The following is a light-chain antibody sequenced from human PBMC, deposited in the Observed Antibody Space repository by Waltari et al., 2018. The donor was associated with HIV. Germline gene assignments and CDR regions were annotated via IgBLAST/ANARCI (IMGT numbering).Light chain of an antibody. V-gene: IGKV3-20*01. CDR1: QSVSSSY. Sequence: EIVLTQSPGTLSLSPGERATLSCRASQSVSSSYFAWYHQKPGQAPRLLIYGASSRATGIPDRFSGSGSGTDFTLTISRLEPEDFAVYYGQQYGSAPITFGQGTRLEIK. J-gene: IGKJ5*01. CDR3: QQYGSAPIT. CDR2: GAS.